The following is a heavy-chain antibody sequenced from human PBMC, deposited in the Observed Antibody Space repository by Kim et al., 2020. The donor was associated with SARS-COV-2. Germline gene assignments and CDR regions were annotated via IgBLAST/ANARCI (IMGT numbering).Heavy chain of an antibody. CDR3: AVAVADGVDSWYIDY. CDR1: GGSISSSSYY. CDR2: IYYSGST. J-gene: IGHJ4*02. Sequence: SETLSLTCTVSGGSISSSSYYWGWIRQAPGKGLEWIGSIYYSGSTYSNPFLKSRVTISVDTSKNQFSLKLSSVTAADTAVYYCAVAVADGVDSWYIDYWGQGTLVTVSS. V-gene: IGHV4-39*01. D-gene: IGHD6-19*01.